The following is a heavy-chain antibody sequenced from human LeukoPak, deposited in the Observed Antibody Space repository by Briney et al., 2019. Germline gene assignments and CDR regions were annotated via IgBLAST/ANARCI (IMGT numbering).Heavy chain of an antibody. D-gene: IGHD3-22*01. CDR3: ARDYYDSSGYYYFDY. J-gene: IGHJ4*02. CDR1: GFTFSSYS. Sequence: GGSLRLSCAAPGFTFSSYSMNWVRQAPGKGLEWVANIKQDGSEKYYVDSVKGRFTISRDNAKNSLYLQMNSLRAEDTAVYYCARDYYDSSGYYYFDYWGQGTLVTVSS. V-gene: IGHV3-7*01. CDR2: IKQDGSEK.